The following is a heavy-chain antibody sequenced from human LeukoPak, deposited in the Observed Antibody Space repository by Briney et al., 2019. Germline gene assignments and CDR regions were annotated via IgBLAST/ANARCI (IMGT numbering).Heavy chain of an antibody. J-gene: IGHJ4*02. D-gene: IGHD6-19*01. CDR3: AKDISMGIAVAELDY. V-gene: IGHV3-43*02. CDR2: ISGDGGST. Sequence: GGSLRLSCAASGFTFDGYAIHWVRQAPGKGLEWVSLISGDGGSTYYADSVKGRFTISRDNSKNSLYLQMNSLRTEDTALYYCAKDISMGIAVAELDYWGQGTLVTVSS. CDR1: GFTFDGYA.